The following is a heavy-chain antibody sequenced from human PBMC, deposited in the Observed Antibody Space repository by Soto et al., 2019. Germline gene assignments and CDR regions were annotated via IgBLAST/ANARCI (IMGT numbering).Heavy chain of an antibody. CDR1: GFTFRNYD. V-gene: IGHV3-13*05. CDR2: ISAAGDP. CDR3: ARTDRDFYGLDV. Sequence: EVQLVESGGGLVQPGGSLRLSCEASGFTFRNYDMHWVRQGTGKGLEWVSGISAAGDPDYADSVEGRFTISRENAQNSFFLQMISLRVGDTAGYYCARTDRDFYGLDVWGQGTTVIVSS. J-gene: IGHJ6*02.